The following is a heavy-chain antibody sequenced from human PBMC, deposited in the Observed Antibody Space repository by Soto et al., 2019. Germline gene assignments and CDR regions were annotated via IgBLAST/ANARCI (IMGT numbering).Heavy chain of an antibody. V-gene: IGHV3-33*01. J-gene: IGHJ5*02. Sequence: GGSLRLSCAASGFTFSSYGMHWVRQAPGKGLEWVAVIWYDGSNKYYADSVKGRFTISRDNSKNTLYLQMNSLRAEDTAVYYCAREAGIAAAGSDFDWFDPWGQGTLVTVSS. CDR2: IWYDGSNK. D-gene: IGHD6-13*01. CDR3: AREAGIAAAGSDFDWFDP. CDR1: GFTFSSYG.